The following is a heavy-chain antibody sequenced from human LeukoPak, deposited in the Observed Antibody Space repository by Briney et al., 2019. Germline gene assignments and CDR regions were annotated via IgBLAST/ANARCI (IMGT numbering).Heavy chain of an antibody. V-gene: IGHV3-7*01. J-gene: IGHJ4*02. D-gene: IGHD3-10*01. CDR1: GFTFSSYW. Sequence: PGGSLRLSCAASGFTFSSYWMSWVRQAPGKGLEWVANIKQDGSEKYYVDSVKGRFTISRDNAKNSLYLQMNSLRAEDTAVYYCARDDARGFGELFSGFDYWGQGTLVTVSS. CDR2: IKQDGSEK. CDR3: ARDDARGFGELFSGFDY.